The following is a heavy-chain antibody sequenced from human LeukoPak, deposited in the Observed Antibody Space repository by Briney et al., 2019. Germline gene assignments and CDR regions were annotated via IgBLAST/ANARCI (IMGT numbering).Heavy chain of an antibody. V-gene: IGHV3-30*03. D-gene: IGHD4/OR15-4a*01. CDR2: VSYDGTNK. CDR1: VFTFSLYG. J-gene: IGHJ3*01. CDR3: AREVGTSRAGLAWFEL. Sequence: PGRSLRLSCAVSVFTFSLYGMHWVRQAPGKGLEWVAVVSYDGTNKFYADSVKGRFTISRDGSKNTLYLQMNSLGVEDTAVYYCAREVGTSRAGLAWFELWGQGTMVTVSS.